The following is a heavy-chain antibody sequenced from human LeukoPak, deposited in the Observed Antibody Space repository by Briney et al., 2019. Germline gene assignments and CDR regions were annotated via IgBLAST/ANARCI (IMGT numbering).Heavy chain of an antibody. D-gene: IGHD6-13*01. Sequence: PGGSLRLSCAASGFTFSSYWMHWVRQAPGKGLVWVSRINSDGSSTSYADSVKGRFTISRDNAMNTLYLQMNSLRAEDTAVYYCVRAGDSSSWYAVHYFDYWGQGTLVTVSS. CDR3: VRAGDSSSWYAVHYFDY. J-gene: IGHJ4*02. CDR1: GFTFSSYW. V-gene: IGHV3-74*01. CDR2: INSDGSST.